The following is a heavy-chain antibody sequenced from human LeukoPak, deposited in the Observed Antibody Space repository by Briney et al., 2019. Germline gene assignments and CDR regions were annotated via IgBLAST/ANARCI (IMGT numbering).Heavy chain of an antibody. J-gene: IGHJ4*02. CDR2: IWYDGSNK. CDR1: GFTFSSYG. D-gene: IGHD4-17*01. Sequence: GGSLRLSCAASGFTFSSYGMHWVRQAPGKGLEWVAVIWYDGSNKYYADSVKGRFTISRDNSKNTLYLQMNSLRAEDTAVYYCARDHPMTTVTIAGPIDYWGQGTLVTVSS. V-gene: IGHV3-33*01. CDR3: ARDHPMTTVTIAGPIDY.